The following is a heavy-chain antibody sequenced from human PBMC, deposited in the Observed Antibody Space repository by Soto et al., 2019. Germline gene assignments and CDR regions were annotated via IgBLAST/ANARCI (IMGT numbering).Heavy chain of an antibody. CDR3: ARDLGYCGSTSCYAEYSY. V-gene: IGHV3-21*01. CDR1: GFTFSSYS. CDR2: ISSSSSYI. Sequence: GGSLRLSCAASGFTFSSYSMNWVRQAPGKGLEWVSSISSSSSYIYYADSVKGRFTISRDNAKNSLYLQMNSLRAEDTAVYYCARDLGYCGSTSCYAEYSYWGQGTLVTVSS. J-gene: IGHJ4*02. D-gene: IGHD2-2*01.